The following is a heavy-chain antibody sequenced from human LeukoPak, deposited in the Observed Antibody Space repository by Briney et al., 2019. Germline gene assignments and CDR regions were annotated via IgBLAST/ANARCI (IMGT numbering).Heavy chain of an antibody. CDR1: GYTFTSYG. J-gene: IGHJ6*02. CDR3: ASQRRRYYDTVTSVYYYYGMDV. V-gene: IGHV1-18*01. Sequence: ASVKVSCKASGYTFTSYGISWVRQAPGQGLEWMGWISAYNGNTNYAQKLQGRVTMTTDTSTSTAYMEPRSLRSDDTAVYYCASQRRRYYDTVTSVYYYYGMDVWGQGTTVTVSS. CDR2: ISAYNGNT. D-gene: IGHD3-9*01.